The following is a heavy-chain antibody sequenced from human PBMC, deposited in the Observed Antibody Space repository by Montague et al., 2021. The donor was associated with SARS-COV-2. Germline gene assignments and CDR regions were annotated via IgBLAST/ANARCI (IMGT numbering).Heavy chain of an antibody. V-gene: IGHV4-34*01. CDR1: GGSFSGYY. D-gene: IGHD2-15*01. CDR2: VNHSGST. Sequence: SETLSLTCAVYGGSFSGYYWSWIRQSPGKGLEWIGEVNHSGSTNYNPSLKSRVTISLDTSKNQFSLRLSSVTAADTAVYYCARCAYRRLIVDSSYDLDVWGLGTTVTVSS. CDR3: ARCAYRRLIVDSSYDLDV. J-gene: IGHJ6*02.